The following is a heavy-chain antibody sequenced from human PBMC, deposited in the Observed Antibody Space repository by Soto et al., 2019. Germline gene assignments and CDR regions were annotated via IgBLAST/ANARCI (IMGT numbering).Heavy chain of an antibody. J-gene: IGHJ6*03. CDR2: IWYDGSNK. D-gene: IGHD2-2*01. Sequence: GGSLRLSCAASGFTFSSYCMHWVRQAPGKGLEWVAVIWYDGSNKYYADSVKGRFTISRDNSKNTLYLQMNSLRAEDTAVYYCARVGYCSSTSCYIPPYYYYMDVWGKGTTVTVS. CDR1: GFTFSSYC. V-gene: IGHV3-33*01. CDR3: ARVGYCSSTSCYIPPYYYYMDV.